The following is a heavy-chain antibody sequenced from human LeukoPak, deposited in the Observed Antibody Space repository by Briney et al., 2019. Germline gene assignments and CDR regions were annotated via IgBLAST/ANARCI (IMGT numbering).Heavy chain of an antibody. CDR1: GYSISSGYY. Sequence: PSETLSLTCTVSGYSISSGYYWGWIRQPPGKGLEWIGSIYHSGSTYYNPSLKSRVTISVDTSKNQFSLKLSSVTAVDTAVYYCARGDSGDFDYWGQGTLVTVSS. CDR2: IYHSGST. D-gene: IGHD3-10*01. J-gene: IGHJ4*02. V-gene: IGHV4-38-2*02. CDR3: ARGDSGDFDY.